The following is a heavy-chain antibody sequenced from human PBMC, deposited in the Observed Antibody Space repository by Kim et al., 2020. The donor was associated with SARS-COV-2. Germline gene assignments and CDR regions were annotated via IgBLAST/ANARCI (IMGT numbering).Heavy chain of an antibody. D-gene: IGHD6-19*01. V-gene: IGHV3-23*01. Sequence: WGSLRLSCAASGFTFISYAMSWVRLAPGKGLEWVSAISGSGYGTYYADSVKGRFTISRDNSKNTLYLPMNNLRADDTAVYYCAKTNRDLYNSDWWLGFDYWGQGTLVTVSS. CDR3: AKTNRDLYNSDWWLGFDY. J-gene: IGHJ4*02. CDR1: GFTFISYA. CDR2: ISGSGYGT.